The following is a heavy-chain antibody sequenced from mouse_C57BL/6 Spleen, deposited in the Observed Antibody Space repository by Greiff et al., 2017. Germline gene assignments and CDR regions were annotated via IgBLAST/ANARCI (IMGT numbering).Heavy chain of an antibody. CDR3: ARVDYGGYFDV. J-gene: IGHJ1*03. CDR1: GFTFSDYY. Sequence: EVQLVESGGGLVQPGGSLKLSCAASGFTFSDYYMYWVRQTPEKRLEWVAYISNGGGSTYYPDTVKGRFTISRDNAKNTLYLQMSRRQSEDTAMYYCARVDYGGYFDVWGTGTTVTVSS. V-gene: IGHV5-12*01. CDR2: ISNGGGST. D-gene: IGHD2-4*01.